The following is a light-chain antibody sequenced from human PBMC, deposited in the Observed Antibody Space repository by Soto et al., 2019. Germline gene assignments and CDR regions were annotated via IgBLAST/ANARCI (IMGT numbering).Light chain of an antibody. V-gene: IGKV3-11*01. CDR1: QSITRY. J-gene: IGKJ2*01. CDR3: QQRSNRPPFT. Sequence: EIVLTQSPATLSLSPGERATLFCRASQSITRYLAWYQQKPGQPPRLLIYDASNRATGIPARFSGSGSGTDFTLTISSLEPEDFAVYYCQQRSNRPPFTFGQGTKLEIK. CDR2: DAS.